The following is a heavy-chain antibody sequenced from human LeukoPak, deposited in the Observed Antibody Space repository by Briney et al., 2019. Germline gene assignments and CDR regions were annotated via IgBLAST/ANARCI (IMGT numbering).Heavy chain of an antibody. CDR3: ARHSYNYYGLDV. V-gene: IGHV4-59*01. CDR2: IYYTGSP. CDR1: GGSITYYY. J-gene: IGHJ6*02. Sequence: PSETLSLTCTVSGGSITYYYWSWIRQPPGKGLEWIGYIYYTGSPSYNPSLKSRVTISVDTSKNQFSLKLSSVTAADTALYYCARHSYNYYGLDVWGQGTTITVSS. D-gene: IGHD1-26*01.